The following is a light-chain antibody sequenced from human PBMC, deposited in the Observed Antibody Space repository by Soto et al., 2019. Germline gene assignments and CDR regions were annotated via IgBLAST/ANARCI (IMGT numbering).Light chain of an antibody. CDR2: DAS. V-gene: IGLV2-14*01. J-gene: IGLJ1*01. CDR1: SSDVGGYNY. Sequence: QSVLTRPASVSGSPGQSITISCTGTSSDVGGYNYVSWYQQHPGKAPKLMIYDASNRPSGVSNRFSGSKSGNTASLTISGLQAEEEADYYCSSYTSSSTLGYVFGTGTKVTVL. CDR3: SSYTSSSTLGYV.